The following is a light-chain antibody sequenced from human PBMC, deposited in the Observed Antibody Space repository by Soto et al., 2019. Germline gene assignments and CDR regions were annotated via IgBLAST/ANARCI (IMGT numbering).Light chain of an antibody. Sequence: EIVMTQSPATLSVSPGERATLSCRASQSVSSSLAWYQQKPGQAPRLLIYDAFTRATGIPARFSGSGSGTDFTLTISRLEPEDVAVYYCQQYGSSPTTFGQGTRLEIK. V-gene: IGKV3-20*01. J-gene: IGKJ5*01. CDR3: QQYGSSPTT. CDR2: DAF. CDR1: QSVSSS.